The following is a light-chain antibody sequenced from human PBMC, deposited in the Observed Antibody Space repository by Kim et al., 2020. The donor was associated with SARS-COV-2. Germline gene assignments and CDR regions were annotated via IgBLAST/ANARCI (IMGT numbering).Light chain of an antibody. CDR1: QSVSSS. V-gene: IGKV3-11*01. J-gene: IGKJ2*02. Sequence: EIVLTQSPATLSLSPGERVTLSCRASQSVSSSLAWYQQKPGQAPRLLIYDASNRATGIPARFSGSGSGTDFTLTNSSLAPEDFAVYYCQKRSILPPGILGQGTTVEI. CDR3: QKRSILPPGI. CDR2: DAS.